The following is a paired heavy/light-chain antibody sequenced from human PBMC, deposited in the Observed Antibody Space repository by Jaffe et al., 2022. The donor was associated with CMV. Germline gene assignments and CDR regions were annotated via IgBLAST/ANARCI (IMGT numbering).Heavy chain of an antibody. Sequence: QLQLQESGPGLLKPSETLSLTCTVSGGSISTSNYFWGWIRQPPGKGLEWIGNIYYSGSIYYNPSLMSRVTMSVDTSKNQFSLKMTSVTAADTAVYYCARLGPDPLRKDDYWGQGTLVTVAS. J-gene: IGHJ4*02. CDR2: IYYSGSI. CDR3: ARLGPDPLRKDDY. CDR1: GGSISTSNYF. V-gene: IGHV4-39*01. D-gene: IGHD3-16*01.
Light chain of an antibody. CDR1: QDISSTY. J-gene: IGKJ1*01. CDR2: GAS. V-gene: IGKV3-20*01. CDR3: HKYGSSPWT. Sequence: EIVLTQSPGTLSLSPGERATLSCRASQDISSTYLAWYQQKPGQAPRLLISGASTRATGIPDRFSGSGSGTDFTLTISRLEPEDFAVYYCHKYGSSPWTFGQGTKVEIK.